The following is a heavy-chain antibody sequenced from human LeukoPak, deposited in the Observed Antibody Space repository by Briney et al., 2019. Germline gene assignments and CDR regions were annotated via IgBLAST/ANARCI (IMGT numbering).Heavy chain of an antibody. CDR3: ARETWGGLDY. V-gene: IGHV3-74*01. J-gene: IGHJ4*02. CDR1: GFSFSSYG. CDR2: INSDGSTT. Sequence: PGRSLRLSCAASGFSFSSYGMHWVRQAPGEGLMWLSRINSDGSTTSYAGSVKGRFTISRDNAKNTLYLQLNTLRAEDTAVYYCARETWGGLDYWGQGTLVSVSS. D-gene: IGHD3-16*01.